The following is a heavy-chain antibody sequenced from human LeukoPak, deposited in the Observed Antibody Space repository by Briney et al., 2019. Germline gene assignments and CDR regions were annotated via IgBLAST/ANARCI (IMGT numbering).Heavy chain of an antibody. V-gene: IGHV4-59*08. CDR1: GGSISSYY. CDR2: IYYSGST. J-gene: IGHJ6*03. D-gene: IGHD6-13*01. CDR3: ARHRSEYSSSWYYYYYYMDV. Sequence: SETLSLTCTVSGGSISSYYWSWIRQPPGKGLEWIGYIYYSGSTNYNPSFKSRVTISVDTSKNQFSLKLSSVTAADTAVYYCARHRSEYSSSWYYYYYYMDVWGKGTTVTISS.